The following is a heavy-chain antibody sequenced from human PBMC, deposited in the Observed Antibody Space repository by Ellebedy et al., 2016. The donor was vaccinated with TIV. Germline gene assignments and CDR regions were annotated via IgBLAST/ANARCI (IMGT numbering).Heavy chain of an antibody. Sequence: KVSCKGSGYSFTNYWIGWVRPMPGKGLEWMGIIHPGDSETRYSPSFQGQVTISGDKSISTAYLQWSSLKASDTAMYYCARFTSDYSGDWFGRAFDHWGQGTLVIVSS. CDR1: GYSFTNYW. CDR2: IHPGDSET. V-gene: IGHV5-51*01. CDR3: ARFTSDYSGDWFGRAFDH. J-gene: IGHJ4*02. D-gene: IGHD2-21*02.